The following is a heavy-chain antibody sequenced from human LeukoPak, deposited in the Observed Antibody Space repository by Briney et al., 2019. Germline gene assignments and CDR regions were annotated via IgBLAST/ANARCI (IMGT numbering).Heavy chain of an antibody. V-gene: IGHV3-48*02. CDR1: GFTFSASN. Sequence: RGGSLRLSCAASGFTFSASNMNWVHQAPEKGLEWVSSISSGSSAIYYADSVRGRFTISRDNAKKSLYLQMNSLRDEDTAVYYCARDERAGSGWYFVYWGQGTLVTVSS. J-gene: IGHJ4*02. D-gene: IGHD6-19*01. CDR2: ISSGSSAI. CDR3: ARDERAGSGWYFVY.